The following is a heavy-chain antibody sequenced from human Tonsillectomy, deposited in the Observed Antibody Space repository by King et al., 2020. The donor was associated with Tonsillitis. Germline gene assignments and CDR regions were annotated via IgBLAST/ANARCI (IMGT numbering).Heavy chain of an antibody. D-gene: IGHD3-10*01. CDR1: GGSISSGNYY. Sequence: QLQESGPGLVKPSQTLSLTCTVSGGSISSGNYYWSWIRQPAGKGLEWIGRIYTSGSTSYNPSLKCRLTISVDTSKKQFSLKLSSVTAADTAIYYCARDSRGVAHFLPLDYWGQGTLVTVSS. CDR3: ARDSRGVAHFLPLDY. J-gene: IGHJ4*02. CDR2: IYTSGST. V-gene: IGHV4-61*02.